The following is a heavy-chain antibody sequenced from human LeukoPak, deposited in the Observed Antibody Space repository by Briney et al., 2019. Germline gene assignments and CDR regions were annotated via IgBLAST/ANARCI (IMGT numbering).Heavy chain of an antibody. V-gene: IGHV3-21*01. CDR1: GFTFSSYS. CDR3: ARNDDYGDYCFSY. D-gene: IGHD4-17*01. Sequence: KTGGSLRLSCAASGFTFSSYSMNWVRQAPGKGLEWVSSISSSSSYIYYADSVKGRFTISRDNAKNSLYLQMNSLRAEDTAVYYCARNDDYGDYCFSYWGQGTLVTVSS. J-gene: IGHJ4*02. CDR2: ISSSSSYI.